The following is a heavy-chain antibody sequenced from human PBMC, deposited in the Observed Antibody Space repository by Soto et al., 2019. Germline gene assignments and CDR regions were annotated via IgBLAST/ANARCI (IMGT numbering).Heavy chain of an antibody. CDR1: GYTFTSYY. CDR3: ARVGYYGSGTSDAFDI. V-gene: IGHV1-46*03. Sequence: QVQLVQSGAEVKKPGASVKVSCKASGYTFTSYYMHWVRQAPGQGLEWMGIINPSGGSTSYAQKCQARVTMTRDTSTSTVYMELSSLRSEDTAVYYCARVGYYGSGTSDAFDIWGQGTMVTVSS. D-gene: IGHD3-10*01. CDR2: INPSGGST. J-gene: IGHJ3*02.